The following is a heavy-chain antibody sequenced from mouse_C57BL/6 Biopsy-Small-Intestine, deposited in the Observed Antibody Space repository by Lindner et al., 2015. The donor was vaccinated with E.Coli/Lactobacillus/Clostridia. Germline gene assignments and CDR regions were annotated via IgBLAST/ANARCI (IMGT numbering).Heavy chain of an antibody. D-gene: IGHD1-1*02. CDR1: GYTASYC. V-gene: IGHV1-64*01. Sequence: SVKVSCKASGYTASYCMHWVRQAPGQGLEWMGMINPNSGFTMYAQKLKGRVTMTWDTSASTVYTELSSLRPEDTAVYYCARDRSTTHEDCRGGCHWIFDYWGKGTLVTVSS. CDR3: ARDRSTTHEDCRGGCHWIFDY. CDR2: INPNSGFT. J-gene: IGHJ4*01.